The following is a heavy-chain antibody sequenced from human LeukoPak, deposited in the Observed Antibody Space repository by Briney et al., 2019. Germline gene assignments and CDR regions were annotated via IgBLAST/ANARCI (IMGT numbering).Heavy chain of an antibody. CDR1: GDSISSNY. CDR2: VYHSGST. J-gene: IGHJ4*02. D-gene: IGHD6-13*01. Sequence: SETLSLTCTVSGDSISSNYWSWIRQPPGPGLESIGYVYHSGSTNYNPSLKSRVTISEDTSKNQFSLKLNSVTAADTAVYYCARDRGAAGGSFDYWGQGTLVTVSS. CDR3: ARDRGAAGGSFDY. V-gene: IGHV4-59*01.